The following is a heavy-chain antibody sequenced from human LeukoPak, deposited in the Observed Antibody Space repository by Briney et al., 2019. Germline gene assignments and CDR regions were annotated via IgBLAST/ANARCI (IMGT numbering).Heavy chain of an antibody. Sequence: PGSSLRLYCAASGFNFNSYAVHWVRQAPGKRLEPLAFISYDGSKTYHADSVKGRFTISRDTSKTTLYLQMNSLRAEDTAVYYCATELRILSWGVDAFDIWGQGTMVTVCS. V-gene: IGHV3-30*04. CDR3: ATELRILSWGVDAFDI. CDR1: GFNFNSYA. J-gene: IGHJ3*02. CDR2: ISYDGSKT. D-gene: IGHD3-10*01.